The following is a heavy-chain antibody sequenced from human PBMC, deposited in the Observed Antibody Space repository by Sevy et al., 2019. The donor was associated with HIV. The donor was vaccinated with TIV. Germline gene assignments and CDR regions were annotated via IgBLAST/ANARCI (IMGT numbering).Heavy chain of an antibody. CDR3: AREFDGGPDY. CDR1: GFTFSTYW. D-gene: IGHD3-9*01. CDR2: INQDGSQK. Sequence: GESLKISCGASGFTFSTYWMSWVRQAPGKGLEWVANINQDGSQKYYVDSVKGRFTISKDNAKNSLYLQMGSLRAEDTAVYYCAREFDGGPDYWGQGTLVTVSS. J-gene: IGHJ4*02. V-gene: IGHV3-7*01.